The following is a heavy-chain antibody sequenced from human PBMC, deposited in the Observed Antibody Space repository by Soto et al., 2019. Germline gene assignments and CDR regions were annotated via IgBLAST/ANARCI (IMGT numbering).Heavy chain of an antibody. D-gene: IGHD2-2*01. CDR1: GGTFDAYT. V-gene: IGHV1-69*01. CDR2: IIPLFGTA. CDR3: ARVGTKAMDV. Sequence: QVQLVQSGAEMRKPGSSVRVSCKASGGTFDAYTITWVRQAPGQGLEWMGGIIPLFGTANYAQKFQGRVTITADESTTTAHMELSSLRSEDTAAYVCARVGTKAMDVGGQGTTGTISS. J-gene: IGHJ6*02.